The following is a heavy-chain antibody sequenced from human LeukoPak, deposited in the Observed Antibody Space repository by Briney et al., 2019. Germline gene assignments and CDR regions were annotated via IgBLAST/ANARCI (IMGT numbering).Heavy chain of an antibody. V-gene: IGHV3-9*01. Sequence: GGSLRLSCAASGLTFDDYAMHWVRQAPGKGLEWVSGISWNSGSIGYADSVRGRFTISRDNAKNSLYLQMNSLRAEDTALYYCAKDRVAVAGRGFDYWGQGTLVTVSS. CDR2: ISWNSGSI. CDR3: AKDRVAVAGRGFDY. CDR1: GLTFDDYA. J-gene: IGHJ4*02. D-gene: IGHD6-19*01.